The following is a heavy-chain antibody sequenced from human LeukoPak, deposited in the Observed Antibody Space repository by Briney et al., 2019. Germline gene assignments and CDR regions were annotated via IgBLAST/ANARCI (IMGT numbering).Heavy chain of an antibody. V-gene: IGHV3-30-3*01. CDR3: AREAGAAGDLDY. CDR2: ISYDGSNK. J-gene: IGHJ4*02. Sequence: GGSLRLSCAASGFTFSSYAMHWVRQAPGKGLEWVAVISYDGSNKYYADSVKGRFTISRDNSKNTLYLQMNSLRAEDTAVYYCAREAGAAGDLDYWGQGTLVTVSS. D-gene: IGHD6-13*01. CDR1: GFTFSSYA.